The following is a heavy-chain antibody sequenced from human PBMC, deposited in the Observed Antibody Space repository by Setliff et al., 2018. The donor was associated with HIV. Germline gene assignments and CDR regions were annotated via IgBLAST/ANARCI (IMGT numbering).Heavy chain of an antibody. CDR1: GGSLIGSSFQ. V-gene: IGHV4-39*07. J-gene: IGHJ4*02. CDR3: ARGPPFAY. Sequence: PSETLSLTCNVSGGSLIGSSFQSTWIRQAPGKGLEWIGDIAYSGTTMYFNYNPSLENRLSLSEDTSRHQFSLKLTSVTADDTGIYYCARGPPFAYWGQGLLVTVSS. CDR2: IAYSGTTMYF.